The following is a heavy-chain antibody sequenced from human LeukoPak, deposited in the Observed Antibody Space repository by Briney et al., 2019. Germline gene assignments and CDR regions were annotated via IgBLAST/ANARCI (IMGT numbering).Heavy chain of an antibody. CDR3: ARAKIAAAGTGAFDV. V-gene: IGHV3-23*01. Sequence: PGGSLRLSCAVSGFSVSGYWMTWVRQAPGKGLEWVSAFSATDGSAQYAESVEGRFTISRDNSKNTLFLQMNSLGAEDTAVYYCARAKIAAAGTGAFDVWGQGTLVTVSS. D-gene: IGHD6-13*01. CDR2: FSATDGSA. J-gene: IGHJ3*01. CDR1: GFSVSGYW.